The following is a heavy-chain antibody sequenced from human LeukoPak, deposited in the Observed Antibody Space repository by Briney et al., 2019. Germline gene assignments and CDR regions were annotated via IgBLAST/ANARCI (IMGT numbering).Heavy chain of an antibody. D-gene: IGHD3-9*01. Sequence: GGSLRLSCAASGFTVSSYGMHWVRQAAGKGREWVAVIWYDGSNKYYADSVKGRFTISRDNSKTPLYLQMTSLRAEDTAVYSCPRALYDILPGPNWFDPWGQGTLVTVSS. J-gene: IGHJ5*02. CDR2: IWYDGSNK. V-gene: IGHV3-33*01. CDR1: GFTVSSYG. CDR3: PRALYDILPGPNWFDP.